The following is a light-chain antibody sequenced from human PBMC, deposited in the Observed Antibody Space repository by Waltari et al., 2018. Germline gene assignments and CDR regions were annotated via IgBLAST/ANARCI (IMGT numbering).Light chain of an antibody. CDR2: DVS. J-gene: IGKJ1*01. CDR3: QQYNSYSGT. Sequence: DIQMTQSPSTLSASVGDRVTITCRASQSISTWLAWYQQNPGKAPKLLIYDVSSLESGVPSRFSGSGSGTEFTLSISSLQPDDFATYYCQQYNSYSGTFGQGTKVEI. CDR1: QSISTW. V-gene: IGKV1-5*01.